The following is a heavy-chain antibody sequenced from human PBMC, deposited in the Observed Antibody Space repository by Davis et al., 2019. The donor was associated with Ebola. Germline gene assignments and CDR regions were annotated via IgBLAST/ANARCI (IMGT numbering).Heavy chain of an antibody. Sequence: SVPVSCKASLYSFTTYDMNWVRQAPGQGLEWMGWININTGNPTYAQGFTGRFVFSLDTSVSTAYLQITSLKAEDTAVYYCARSSYTWYFSGMDVWGKGTTVTVSS. CDR2: ININTGNP. J-gene: IGHJ6*04. CDR3: ARSSYTWYFSGMDV. V-gene: IGHV7-4-1*02. D-gene: IGHD2-2*01. CDR1: LYSFTTYD.